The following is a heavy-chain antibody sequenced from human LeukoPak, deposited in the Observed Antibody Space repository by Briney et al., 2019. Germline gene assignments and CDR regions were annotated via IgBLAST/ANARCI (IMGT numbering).Heavy chain of an antibody. Sequence: SETLSLTCTVSGGSISSYYWSWIRQPPGKGLEWIGYIYYSGSTNYNPSLKSRVTISVDTSKNQFSLKLSSVTAADTAVYYCARAVRGYSYGYYYMDVWGKGTTVTVSS. CDR1: GGSISSYY. J-gene: IGHJ6*03. CDR3: ARAVRGYSYGYYYMDV. V-gene: IGHV4-59*01. CDR2: IYYSGST. D-gene: IGHD5-18*01.